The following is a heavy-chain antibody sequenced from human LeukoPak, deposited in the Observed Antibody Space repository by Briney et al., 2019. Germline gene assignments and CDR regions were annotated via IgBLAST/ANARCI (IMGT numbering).Heavy chain of an antibody. Sequence: GGSLRLSCAASGFILNSSSMSWVRQAPGKGLEWVANIKQDGSQKHYVDSVKGRFTVSRDNSKNTLYLQMNSLRAEDTAVYYCAKASLSGSRLPVYDYWGQGTLVTVSS. J-gene: IGHJ4*02. V-gene: IGHV3-7*03. CDR2: IKQDGSQK. CDR1: GFILNSSS. D-gene: IGHD1-26*01. CDR3: AKASLSGSRLPVYDY.